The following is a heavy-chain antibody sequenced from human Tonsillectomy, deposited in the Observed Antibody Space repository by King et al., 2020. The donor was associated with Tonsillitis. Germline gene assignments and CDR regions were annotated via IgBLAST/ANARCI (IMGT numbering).Heavy chain of an antibody. D-gene: IGHD4-23*01. Sequence: QLQESGSGLVKPSQTLSLTCAVSGGSIYSGGYTWSWIRQPPGKGLEWIGFMYPSGSTSYTSSLKSRVNISGDSSKNQFSLKLTSVTAADTAVYYCARGLDCGGHYLDSWGPGALVTVSS. V-gene: IGHV4-30-2*01. CDR2: MYPSGST. CDR3: ARGLDCGGHYLDS. J-gene: IGHJ4*02. CDR1: GGSIYSGGYT.